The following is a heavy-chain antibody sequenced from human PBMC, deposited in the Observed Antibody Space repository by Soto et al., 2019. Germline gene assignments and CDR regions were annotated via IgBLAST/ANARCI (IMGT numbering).Heavy chain of an antibody. J-gene: IGHJ4*02. CDR1: GSSINSSGYY. D-gene: IGHD3-3*02. V-gene: IGHV4-39*01. CDR3: ARLPSRHLVDY. Sequence: PSETLSLTCTVSGSSINSSGYYWGWIRQPPGKGLERIGSMFYGVSTYYNPSLKRRVTESVDTSKNQFSLNLRSVTAADTAVYYCARLPSRHLVDYWGQGTLVTVSS. CDR2: MFYGVST.